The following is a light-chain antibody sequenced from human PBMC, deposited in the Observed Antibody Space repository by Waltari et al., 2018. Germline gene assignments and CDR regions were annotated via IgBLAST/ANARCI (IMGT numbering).Light chain of an antibody. CDR2: WAS. CDR3: QQYYSTPLT. V-gene: IGKV4-1*01. CDR1: QSVLNSSNNKNY. J-gene: IGKJ2*01. Sequence: DIVMTQSLDSLAVSLGERATINRKSTQSVLNSSNNKNYLAWYQQKPVQPPKLLIYWASTRESGVPDRFSGGGSGTDFTLTISSLQAEDVAVYYCQQYYSTPLTFGQGTKLEIK.